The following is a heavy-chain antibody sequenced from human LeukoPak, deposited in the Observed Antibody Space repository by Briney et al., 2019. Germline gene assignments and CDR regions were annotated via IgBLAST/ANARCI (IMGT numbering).Heavy chain of an antibody. CDR1: GYTFTSYD. D-gene: IGHD2-2*03. J-gene: IGHJ6*03. CDR3: ARGVDIVVVPAATKPTFYYYYYMDV. V-gene: IGHV1-8*03. Sequence: ASVKVSXKASGYTFTSYDINWVRQATGQGLEWMGWMNPNSGNTGYAQKFQGRVTITRNTSISTAYMELSSLRSEDTAVYYCARGVDIVVVPAATKPTFYYYYYMDVWGKRTTVTVSS. CDR2: MNPNSGNT.